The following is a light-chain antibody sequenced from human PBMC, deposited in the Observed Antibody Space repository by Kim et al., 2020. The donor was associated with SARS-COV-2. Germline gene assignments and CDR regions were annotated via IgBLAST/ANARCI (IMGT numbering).Light chain of an antibody. CDR2: YES. CDR1: DIGGKS. CDR3: QVWDTRSDHQVE. V-gene: IGLV3-21*04. Sequence: SYELTQPPSVSVAPGKTAKITCGGDDIGGKSVHWYQQKPGQAPLLVIHYESDRPSGIPERFSGSNSGNTATLTISRVEAGDEADYYCQVWDTRSDHQVEFGGGTQLTVL. J-gene: IGLJ2*01.